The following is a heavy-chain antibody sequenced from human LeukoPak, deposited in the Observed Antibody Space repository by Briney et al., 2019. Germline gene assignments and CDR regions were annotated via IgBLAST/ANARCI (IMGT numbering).Heavy chain of an antibody. Sequence: PGGSLRLSCAASGFTFSTYVMNWVRQAPGKGLEWVSYISRSGSSKYYAEFVKGRFTISRDNAKNSLFLQMNSLRAEDTAVYYCARNVGGNSCYYFDYWGQGTLVTVSS. V-gene: IGHV3-48*03. CDR2: ISRSGSSK. CDR1: GFTFSTYV. D-gene: IGHD4-23*01. J-gene: IGHJ4*02. CDR3: ARNVGGNSCYYFDY.